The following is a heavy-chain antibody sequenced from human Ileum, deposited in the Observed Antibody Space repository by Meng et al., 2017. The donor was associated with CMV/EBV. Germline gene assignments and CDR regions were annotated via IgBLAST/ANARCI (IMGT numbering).Heavy chain of an antibody. CDR2: LYYSGTT. V-gene: IGHV4-39*07. D-gene: IGHD6-6*01. CDR1: GGALSIGRHY. CDR3: ARGWVHSASSLHFDY. J-gene: IGHJ4*02. Sequence: QLHLPEVGPGLVTPSETLSLICTVSGGALSIGRHYWGWIRQPPGKGLEWIGILYYSGTTYYNPSLKSRVTMSIDTSANQLSLKLTSVTAADAAVYYCARGWVHSASSLHFDYWSQGTLVTVSS.